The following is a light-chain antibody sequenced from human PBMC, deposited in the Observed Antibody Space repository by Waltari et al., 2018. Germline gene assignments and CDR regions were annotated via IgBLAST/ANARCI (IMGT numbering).Light chain of an antibody. CDR3: QTWGTGIQV. CDR2: LNDDGSI. CDR1: SGPSSYV. Sequence: QLVLTQSPSASASLGASVKLTCTLSSGPSSYVIAWHQQQPEKGLRYLMKLNDDGSISKGDGIPDRFSGSSSGAERYLTISSLQAEDEADYYCQTWGTGIQVFGGGTKLTVL. J-gene: IGLJ3*02. V-gene: IGLV4-69*01.